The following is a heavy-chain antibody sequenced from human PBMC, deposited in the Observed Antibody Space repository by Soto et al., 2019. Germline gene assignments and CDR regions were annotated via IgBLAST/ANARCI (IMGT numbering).Heavy chain of an antibody. V-gene: IGHV5-51*01. J-gene: IGHJ4*02. CDR2: IYPGDSDT. Sequence: GESLKISCKGSGYSFTSYWIGWVRQMPGKGLEWMGIIYPGDSDTRYSPSFQGQVTISADKSISTAYLQWSSLKASDTAMYYCARHGSIAAAGNLVDYWGQGTLVTVSS. CDR3: ARHGSIAAAGNLVDY. CDR1: GYSFTSYW. D-gene: IGHD6-13*01.